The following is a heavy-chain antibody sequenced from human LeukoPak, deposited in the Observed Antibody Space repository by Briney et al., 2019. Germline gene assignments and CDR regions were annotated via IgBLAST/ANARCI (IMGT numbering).Heavy chain of an antibody. CDR2: MNPNSGNT. D-gene: IGHD4-23*01. V-gene: IGHV1-8*03. J-gene: IGHJ4*02. CDR1: GYTFTSYD. CDR3: ARGLRQYGGNWDY. Sequence: AXVKVSCKASGYTFTSYDINWVRQAAGQGVEWMGWMNPNSGNTAYAQKFQGRVTIPRNTSISTAYMELSSLRSEDTAVYYCARGLRQYGGNWDYWGQGTLVTVSS.